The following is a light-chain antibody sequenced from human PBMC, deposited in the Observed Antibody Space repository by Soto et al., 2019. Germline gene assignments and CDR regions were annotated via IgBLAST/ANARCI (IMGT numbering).Light chain of an antibody. J-gene: IGKJ3*01. V-gene: IGKV1-5*03. CDR1: QSISSW. CDR3: EQYNSYAWVT. CDR2: KAS. Sequence: DIQMTQSPSTLSASVGDRVTIACRASQSISSWLAWYQQKPGKAPKLLIYKASSLESGVPSRFSGSGSGTEFTLTISSLQPDDFATYYCEQYNSYAWVTFGPGTKVDSK.